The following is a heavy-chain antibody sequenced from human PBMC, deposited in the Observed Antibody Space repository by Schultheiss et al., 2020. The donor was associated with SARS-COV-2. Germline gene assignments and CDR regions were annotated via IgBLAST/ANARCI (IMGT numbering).Heavy chain of an antibody. Sequence: SETLSLTCTVSGGSISSGSYYWSWIRQPAGKGLEWIGRIYSSGSTDYDPSLKSRVTISVDTSKNQFSLKLSSVTAADTAVYYCARDPVSTRAVAEVYYYYGMDVWGQGTTVTVSS. D-gene: IGHD6-19*01. V-gene: IGHV4-61*02. CDR2: IYSSGST. CDR1: GGSISSGSYY. CDR3: ARDPVSTRAVAEVYYYYGMDV. J-gene: IGHJ6*02.